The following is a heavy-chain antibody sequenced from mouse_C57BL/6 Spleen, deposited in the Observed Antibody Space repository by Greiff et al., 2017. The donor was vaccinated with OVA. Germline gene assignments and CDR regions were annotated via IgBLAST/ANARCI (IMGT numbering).Heavy chain of an antibody. D-gene: IGHD2-4*01. CDR2: SRNKANDYTT. V-gene: IGHV7-1*01. Sequence: EVKLMESGGGLVQSGRSLRLSCATSGFTFSDFYMEWVRQAPGKGLEWIAASRNKANDYTTEYSASVKGRFIVSRDTSQSILYLQMNALRFEDTAIYYCARDASDYDGYFDVWGTGTTVTVSS. CDR3: ARDASDYDGYFDV. J-gene: IGHJ1*03. CDR1: GFTFSDFY.